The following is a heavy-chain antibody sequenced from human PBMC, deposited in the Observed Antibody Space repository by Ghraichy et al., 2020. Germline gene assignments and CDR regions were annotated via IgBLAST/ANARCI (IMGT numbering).Heavy chain of an antibody. V-gene: IGHV4-39*01. D-gene: IGHD1-14*01. CDR1: GGSISTTGYY. J-gene: IGHJ4*02. CDR2: TSSGGNT. CDR3: ARGFITGTARAFFDY. Sequence: PETLSLTCTVSGGSISTTGYYWGWIRRPPGKGLEWIGSTSSGGNTYYNPSLKSRVAISVDTSENQFSLKLNSVTAADTAVYFCARGFITGTARAFFDYWGRGAPVTVSS.